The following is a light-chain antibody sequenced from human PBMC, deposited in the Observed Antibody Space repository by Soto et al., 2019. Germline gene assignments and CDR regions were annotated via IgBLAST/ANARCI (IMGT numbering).Light chain of an antibody. V-gene: IGLV1-40*01. J-gene: IGLJ1*01. CDR1: SSNIGAGYD. CDR3: QSYDSTLDDRYV. CDR2: GNS. Sequence: QTVVTQPPSVSGAPGQRVTISCTGSSSNIGAGYDVHWYQHRTGTAPKLLIFGNSNRPSGVPVPDRFSGSKSGTSAYLAITGLQAEDEGDYYCQSYDSTLDDRYVFGTGTKLTVL.